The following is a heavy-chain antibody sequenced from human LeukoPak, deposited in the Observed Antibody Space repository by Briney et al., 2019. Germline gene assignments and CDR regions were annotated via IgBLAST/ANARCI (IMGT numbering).Heavy chain of an antibody. J-gene: IGHJ5*02. V-gene: IGHV4-34*01. Sequence: SETLSLTCAVYGGSFSGYYWGWIRQPPGKGLEWIGEINHSGSTNYNPSLKSRVTISVDTSKNQFSLKLSSVTAADTAVYYCARERTSCSGWFDPWGQGTLVTVSS. CDR2: INHSGST. D-gene: IGHD2-2*01. CDR3: ARERTSCSGWFDP. CDR1: GGSFSGYY.